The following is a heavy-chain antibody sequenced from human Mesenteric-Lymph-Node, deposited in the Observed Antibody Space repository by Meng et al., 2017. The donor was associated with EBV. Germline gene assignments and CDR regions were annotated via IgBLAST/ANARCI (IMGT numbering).Heavy chain of an antibody. CDR1: GFTFSDYY. V-gene: IGHV3-11*01. CDR2: ISSSGNAI. J-gene: IGHJ4*02. CDR3: ATRYSDFRYFDF. D-gene: IGHD4-11*01. Sequence: QVQLVESGGGLVKPGGSLRLSCAASGFTFSDYYMSWIRQAPGRGLEWVSCISSSGNAIYYADSVKGRFTVSRDNAQNSLYLQMDTLRAEDTAVYYCATRYSDFRYFDFWGQGALVTVSS.